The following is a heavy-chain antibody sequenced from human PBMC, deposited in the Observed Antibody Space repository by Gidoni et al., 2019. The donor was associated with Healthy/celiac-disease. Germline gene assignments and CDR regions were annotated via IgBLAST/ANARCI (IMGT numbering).Heavy chain of an antibody. CDR1: GFSFSCYA. J-gene: IGHJ4*02. Sequence: EVQLLESGGGLVQPGGSLRLSCAASGFSFSCYAMSWVRQAPGKGVEGVSAISGRGGSTYYADAVKGRFTISRDNSKNTLYLQMNSLRAEDTAVYYCAKAGYCSGGSCYFLPPVDYWGQGTLVTVSS. V-gene: IGHV3-23*01. CDR2: ISGRGGST. CDR3: AKAGYCSGGSCYFLPPVDY. D-gene: IGHD2-15*01.